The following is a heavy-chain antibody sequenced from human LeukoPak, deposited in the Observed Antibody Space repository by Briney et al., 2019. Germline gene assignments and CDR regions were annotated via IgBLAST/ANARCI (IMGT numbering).Heavy chain of an antibody. CDR3: AKPYHCSGGSCPFDY. V-gene: IGHV3-53*01. Sequence: GGSLRPSCAASGFTVSSNYMSWVRQAPGKGLEWVSVIYSGGSTYYADSVKGRFTISRDNSKNTLYLQMNSLRAEDTAVYYCAKPYHCSGGSCPFDYWGQGTLVTVSS. J-gene: IGHJ4*02. CDR2: IYSGGST. D-gene: IGHD2-15*01. CDR1: GFTVSSNY.